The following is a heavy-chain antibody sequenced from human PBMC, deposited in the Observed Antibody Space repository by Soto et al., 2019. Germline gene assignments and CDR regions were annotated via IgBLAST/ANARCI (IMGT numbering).Heavy chain of an antibody. CDR1: GYTFTIYG. D-gene: IGHD3-22*01. CDR3: ARVDYYDSSGYYGY. V-gene: IGHV1-18*04. J-gene: IGHJ4*02. Sequence: QVQLMQPGAEVKKPGASVKVSCKASGYTFTIYGISWVRQAPGQGLEWVGWISGYNGNTDYAQNLQDRVTLTTDASTSSVYMELRSLRSDDTAVYYCARVDYYDSSGYYGYWGQGTLITVSS. CDR2: ISGYNGNT.